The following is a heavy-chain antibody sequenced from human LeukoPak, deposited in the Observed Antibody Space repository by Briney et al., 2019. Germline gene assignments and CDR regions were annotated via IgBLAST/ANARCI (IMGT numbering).Heavy chain of an antibody. CDR3: AREEYSSDWYGHDS. Sequence: SETLSLTCTVSGGSISSSYYWGWIRQPPGKGLEWIGSIYYSGSTYYNPSLKSRVTISVDTSKNQFSLKLSSVTAADTAFYYCAREEYSSDWYGHDSWGQGTLVTVSS. D-gene: IGHD6-13*01. V-gene: IGHV4-39*07. CDR1: GGSISSSYY. CDR2: IYYSGST. J-gene: IGHJ4*02.